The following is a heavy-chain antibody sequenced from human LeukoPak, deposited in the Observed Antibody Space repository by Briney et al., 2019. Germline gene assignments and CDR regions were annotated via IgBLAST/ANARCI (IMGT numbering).Heavy chain of an antibody. D-gene: IGHD5-24*01. CDR3: ARDLMATTSNGMDV. V-gene: IGHV4-30-4*01. CDR1: GGSISSGGYY. J-gene: IGHJ6*02. CDR2: IYYSGST. Sequence: PSETLSLTCTVSGGSISSGGYYWSWIRQPPGKGLEWIGYIYYSGSTYYNPSLKSRVTISVDTFKNQFSLTLSSVTAADTAVYYCARDLMATTSNGMDVWGQGTTVTVSS.